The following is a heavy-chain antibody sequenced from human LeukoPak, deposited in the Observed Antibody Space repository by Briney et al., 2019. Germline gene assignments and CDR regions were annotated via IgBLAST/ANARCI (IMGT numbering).Heavy chain of an antibody. V-gene: IGHV4-61*05. J-gene: IGHJ4*02. CDR2: IYDSGST. CDR3: AKHITPNYFDY. CDR1: GDSISRSNYY. Sequence: SETLSLTCTVSGDSISRSNYYWSWIRQPPGKGLEWIGYIYDSGSTNYNPSLKSRVAFSVDTSKNQFSLKLRSVTAADTAVYYCAKHITPNYFDYWGQGNMVTVSS. D-gene: IGHD3-10*01.